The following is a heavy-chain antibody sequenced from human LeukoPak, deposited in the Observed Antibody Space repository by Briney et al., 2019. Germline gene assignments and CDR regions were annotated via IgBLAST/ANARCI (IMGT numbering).Heavy chain of an antibody. V-gene: IGHV3-15*01. D-gene: IGHD3-16*02. CDR3: TTDDYVWGSYRSY. Sequence: GGSLRLSCAASGFTFSNAWMSWVRQAPGKGLEWVGRIKSKTDGGTTDYAAPAKGRFTISRDDSENTLYLQMNSLKTEDTAVYYCTTDDYVWGSYRSYWGQGTLVTVSS. CDR2: IKSKTDGGTT. J-gene: IGHJ4*02. CDR1: GFTFSNAW.